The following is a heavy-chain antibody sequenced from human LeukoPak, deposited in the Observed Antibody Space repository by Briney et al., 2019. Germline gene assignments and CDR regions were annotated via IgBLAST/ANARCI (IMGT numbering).Heavy chain of an antibody. CDR1: GFTFSDYS. Sequence: GGSLRLSCAASGFTFSDYSMSWVRQAPGKGLEWVSAISGSGGAIYYADSVKGRFTISRDNAKKSLYLQMNSLRAEGTAVYYCARVITSLTKWFVPWGQGSQVTVSS. D-gene: IGHD3-10*01. J-gene: IGHJ5*02. CDR3: ARVITSLTKWFVP. CDR2: ISGSGGAI. V-gene: IGHV3-21*03.